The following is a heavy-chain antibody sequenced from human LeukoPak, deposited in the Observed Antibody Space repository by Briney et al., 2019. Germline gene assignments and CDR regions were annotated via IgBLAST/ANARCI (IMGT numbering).Heavy chain of an antibody. J-gene: IGHJ4*02. D-gene: IGHD6-19*01. CDR1: GFTFSSQA. V-gene: IGHV3-23*01. CDR2: ISCSGGST. CDR3: AKRPRVLRSGWYYFDY. Sequence: GGSLRLPRAASGFTFSSQAMSWVRQAPGKGLEWVSAISCSGGSTYCADSVKGRFDISRDNSKNTLYLQKTSLRAEDTAVYYCAKRPRVLRSGWYYFDYWGQGTLVTVSS.